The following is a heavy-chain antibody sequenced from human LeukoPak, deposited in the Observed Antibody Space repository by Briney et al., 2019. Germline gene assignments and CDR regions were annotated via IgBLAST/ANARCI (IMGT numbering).Heavy chain of an antibody. CDR2: IKADGSGT. V-gene: IGHV3-43*02. J-gene: IGHJ6*02. CDR1: GFTFSGYA. D-gene: IGHD2/OR15-2a*01. CDR3: ATWAFYHNLDV. Sequence: PGGSLRLSCAASGFTFSGYAMSWVRQAPGKGLEWVSVIKADGSGTFYADSVRGRFTTSRDNSKNSLYLQMNSLTSEDTALYYCATWAFYHNLDVWGQGTTVIVSS.